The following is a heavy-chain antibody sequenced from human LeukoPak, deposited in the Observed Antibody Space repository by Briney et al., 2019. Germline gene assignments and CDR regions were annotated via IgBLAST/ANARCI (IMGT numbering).Heavy chain of an antibody. D-gene: IGHD6-13*01. CDR3: AKDVAAAGYFDY. J-gene: IGHJ4*02. CDR1: GFTFSSYA. Sequence: GGSLRLSCAASGFTFSSYAMSWVRQAPGKGLEWVSAISGSGGSTYYADSAKGRFTISRDNSKNTLYLQMNSLRAEDTAVYYCAKDVAAAGYFDYWGQGTLVTVSS. V-gene: IGHV3-23*01. CDR2: ISGSGGST.